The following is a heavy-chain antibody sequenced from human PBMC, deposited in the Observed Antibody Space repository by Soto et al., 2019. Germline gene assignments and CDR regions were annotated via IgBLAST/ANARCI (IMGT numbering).Heavy chain of an antibody. D-gene: IGHD7-27*01. J-gene: IGHJ3*02. Sequence: QVQLVQSGAEVKKPGSSVKVSCKASGGTFSSYAISWVRQAPGQGLEWMGGIIPIFGTASYAQKFQGRVTITADESTSTAYMELSSRRSEDTAVYYCARERPLGNHDAFDIWGQGTMVTVSS. CDR2: IIPIFGTA. V-gene: IGHV1-69*12. CDR3: ARERPLGNHDAFDI. CDR1: GGTFSSYA.